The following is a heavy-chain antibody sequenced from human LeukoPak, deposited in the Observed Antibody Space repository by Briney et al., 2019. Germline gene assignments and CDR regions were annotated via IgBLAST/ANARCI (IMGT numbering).Heavy chain of an antibody. J-gene: IGHJ5*02. CDR1: GGSISSYY. V-gene: IGHV4-59*12. CDR2: IYYGGST. D-gene: IGHD6-19*01. CDR3: ARDRAVADNWFDP. Sequence: SETLSLTCTVSGGSISSYYLNWIRQPPGKGLEWIGYIYYGGSTNYNPSLKSRVTISVDTSKNQFSLKLSSVTAADTAVYYCARDRAVADNWFDPWGQGTLVTVSS.